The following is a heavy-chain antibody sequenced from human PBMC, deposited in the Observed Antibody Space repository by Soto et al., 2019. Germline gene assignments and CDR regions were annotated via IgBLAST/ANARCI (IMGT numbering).Heavy chain of an antibody. J-gene: IGHJ4*02. Sequence: QVQLVESGGGVVQPGRSLRLSCADSEFNFNDHAMHWVRHAPGKGLEWVAVTSYDGSIKFYPDSVEGRFTISRENSKNTVYLQINSLRPEDTAVYNCVTGVDRTFDYWGQGTLVTVSS. V-gene: IGHV3-30-3*01. CDR2: TSYDGSIK. CDR3: VTGVDRTFDY. CDR1: EFNFNDHA.